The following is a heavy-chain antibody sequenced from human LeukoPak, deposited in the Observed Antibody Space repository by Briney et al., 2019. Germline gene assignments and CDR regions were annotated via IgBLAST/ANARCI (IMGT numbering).Heavy chain of an antibody. CDR1: GFTFSSYA. D-gene: IGHD6-19*01. Sequence: PGGSLRLSCVVSGFTFSSYAMSWVRQAPGKGLEWVSAISGSGGSTYYADSVKRRFTISRDNSKNTLYLQMNSLRAEDTAVYYCAKDLSAAVAGYFDYWGQGTLVTVSS. V-gene: IGHV3-23*01. J-gene: IGHJ4*02. CDR3: AKDLSAAVAGYFDY. CDR2: ISGSGGST.